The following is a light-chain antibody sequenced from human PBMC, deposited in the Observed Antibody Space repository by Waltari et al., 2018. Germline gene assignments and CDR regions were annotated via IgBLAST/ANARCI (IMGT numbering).Light chain of an antibody. V-gene: IGLV1-40*01. CDR2: RNT. Sequence: QSVLTQPPSVSGAPGQRVTISCTGRISNIGAGYDVHWYQHLPGTAPKLPLNRNTNRPSGGPDRFSGSTSGTSASASLAITGLQAGDEADYYCQSYDTSLSGWVFGGGTKVTVL. CDR1: ISNIGAGYD. CDR3: QSYDTSLSGWV. J-gene: IGLJ3*02.